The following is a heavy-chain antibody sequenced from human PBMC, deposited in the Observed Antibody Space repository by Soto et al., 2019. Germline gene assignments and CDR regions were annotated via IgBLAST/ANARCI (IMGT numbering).Heavy chain of an antibody. D-gene: IGHD3-10*01. CDR1: GGSINSGGYY. J-gene: IGHJ5*02. CDR3: ARHVVRGIMRLDP. Sequence: PSETLSLTCTVSGGSINSGGYYWSWIRQPPGKGLEWIGYIYYSGSTNYSPSLKSRVTISVDTSKNQYSLNLSSVTAADTAVYYCARHVVRGIMRLDPWGQGSLVTVSS. CDR2: IYYSGST. V-gene: IGHV4-61*08.